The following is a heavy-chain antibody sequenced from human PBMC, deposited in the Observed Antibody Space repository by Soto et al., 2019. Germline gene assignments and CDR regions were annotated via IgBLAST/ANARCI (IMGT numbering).Heavy chain of an antibody. J-gene: IGHJ4*02. CDR1: GFSFSSYG. D-gene: IGHD3-16*01. Sequence: QVQLVESGGGVVQPGKSLRLSCAASGFSFSSYGMHWVRQAPGKGLEWVAVIWSDGSNQDYAHSVKGRFTISRDTSMNTLYLQMNSLRAEDTAVYYCARDKGLAHIDDWGQGTLVTVSS. CDR3: ARDKGLAHIDD. V-gene: IGHV3-33*01. CDR2: IWSDGSNQ.